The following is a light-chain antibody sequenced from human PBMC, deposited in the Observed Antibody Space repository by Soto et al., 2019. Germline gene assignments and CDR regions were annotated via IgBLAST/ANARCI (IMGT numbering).Light chain of an antibody. V-gene: IGKV1-5*03. CDR1: QSISSW. CDR2: KAS. J-gene: IGKJ2*01. CDR3: QQYNRLYT. Sequence: DIQMTQSPSTLSASVGDRVTITCRASQSISSWLAWYQQKPGKAPKLLIYKASSLESEVPSRFSGSGSGTELTLSISSLQPDDFATYYCQQYNRLYTFGQGTKLEIK.